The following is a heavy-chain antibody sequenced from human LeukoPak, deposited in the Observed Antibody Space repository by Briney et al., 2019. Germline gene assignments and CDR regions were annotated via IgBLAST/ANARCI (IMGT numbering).Heavy chain of an antibody. CDR1: GFTFTSSA. CDR3: AADTSGYSSVWYNQFDYYYGMDV. D-gene: IGHD6-19*01. CDR2: IVVGSGNT. V-gene: IGHV1-58*02. J-gene: IGHJ6*02. Sequence: GASVKVSCKASGFTFTSSAMQWVRQARGQRLEWIGWIVVGSGNTNYAQKFQERVTITRDMSTSTAYMELSSLRSEDTAVYYCAADTSGYSSVWYNQFDYYYGMDVWGQGTTVTVSS.